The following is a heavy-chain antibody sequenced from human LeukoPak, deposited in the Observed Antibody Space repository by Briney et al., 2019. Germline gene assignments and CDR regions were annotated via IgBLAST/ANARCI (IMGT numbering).Heavy chain of an antibody. V-gene: IGHV3-23*01. CDR3: ARHSSSWYLSGRYYYMDV. CDR2: ISGSGGST. D-gene: IGHD6-13*01. Sequence: GGSLRLSCAASGFTFSSYSMSWVRQAPGKGLEWVSGISGSGGSTDYADSVKGRFTISRDNSKNTLYLQMNSLRVEDTAVYYCARHSSSWYLSGRYYYMDVWGKGTTVTVSS. CDR1: GFTFSSYS. J-gene: IGHJ6*03.